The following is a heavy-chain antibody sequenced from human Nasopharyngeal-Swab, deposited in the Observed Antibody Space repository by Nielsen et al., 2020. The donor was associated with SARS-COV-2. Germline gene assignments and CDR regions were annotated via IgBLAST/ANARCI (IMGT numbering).Heavy chain of an antibody. V-gene: IGHV3-74*01. CDR3: ARDSPWQELDY. J-gene: IGHJ4*02. CDR2: ISSDESTT. CDR1: GFSFSIYW. Sequence: GGSLRLSCAASGFSFSIYWMHWVRQPPGKGLVWASGISSDESTTTYADSVKGRFTISRDNTKNTLYLQMNSLRAEDTAVYYCARDSPWQELDYWGQGTLVTVSS. D-gene: IGHD1-1*01.